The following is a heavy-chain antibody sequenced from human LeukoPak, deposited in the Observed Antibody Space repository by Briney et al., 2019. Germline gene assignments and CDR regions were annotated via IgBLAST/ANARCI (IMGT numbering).Heavy chain of an antibody. CDR3: ARDLSPDCSGGTCYDAFDI. Sequence: GGSLRLSCAASGFTFDDYGMSWVRQAPGKGLEWVSGINWNGGSTGYADSVKGRFTISRDNAKNSLYLQMNSLRVEDTAVYYCARDLSPDCSGGTCYDAFDIWGQGTLVTVSS. J-gene: IGHJ3*02. D-gene: IGHD2-15*01. V-gene: IGHV3-20*04. CDR2: INWNGGST. CDR1: GFTFDDYG.